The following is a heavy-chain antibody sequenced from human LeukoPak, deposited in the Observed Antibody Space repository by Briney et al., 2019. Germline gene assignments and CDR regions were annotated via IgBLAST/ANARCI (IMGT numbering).Heavy chain of an antibody. CDR3: ARDPGRGVLTHLFDY. Sequence: AGGSLRLSCAASGFTFSSYSMNWVRQAPGKGLEWVSYISSSSSTIYYADSVKGRFTISRDSAKNSLYLQMNSLRAEDTAVYYCARDPGRGVLTHLFDYWGQGTLVTVSS. V-gene: IGHV3-48*01. CDR2: ISSSSSTI. CDR1: GFTFSSYS. J-gene: IGHJ4*02. D-gene: IGHD3-10*01.